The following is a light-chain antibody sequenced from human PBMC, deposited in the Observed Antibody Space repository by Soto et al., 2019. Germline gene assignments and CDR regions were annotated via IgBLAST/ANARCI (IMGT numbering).Light chain of an antibody. J-gene: IGKJ2*01. CDR3: QQRSNWPPT. V-gene: IGKV3-11*01. CDR1: QRVSSY. CDR2: DAS. Sequence: EIVLTQSPATLSLSPGERATLSCRASQRVSSYLAWYQQKPGQAPRLLIYDASNRATGIPARFSGSGSGTDFTLTISSLDPEDVAVYYCQQRSNWPPTFGQGTKLEIK.